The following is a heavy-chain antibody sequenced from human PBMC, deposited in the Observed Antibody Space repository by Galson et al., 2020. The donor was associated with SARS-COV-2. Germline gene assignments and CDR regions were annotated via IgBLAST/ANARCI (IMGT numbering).Heavy chain of an antibody. CDR3: AKDYKTTVTRGYDY. V-gene: IGHV4-38-2*02. Sequence: SETLSLTCTVSGYSISRGYYWGWIRQSPGKGLEWIASIYHSGSIYDNPSLTDRVSISVDTSKNQFSLRLTSVNAADTAVYYCAKDYKTTVTRGYDYWGQGTLVTVSS. CDR1: GYSISRGYY. CDR2: IYHSGSI. J-gene: IGHJ4*02. D-gene: IGHD4-17*01.